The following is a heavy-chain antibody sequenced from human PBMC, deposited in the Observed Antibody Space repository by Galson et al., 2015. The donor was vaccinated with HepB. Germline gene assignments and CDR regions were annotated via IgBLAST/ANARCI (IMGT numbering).Heavy chain of an antibody. D-gene: IGHD1-26*01. CDR1: GFTFSSYG. CDR3: ARDVVGATGHYFDS. V-gene: IGHV3-33*01. Sequence: SLRLSCAASGFTFSSYGMHWVRQAPGKGLEWVAVIWYDGNNKYYADSVKGRFTISRDNSKNTPYLQMNSLRAEDTTVYYCARDVVGATGHYFDSWGQGALVTVSS. J-gene: IGHJ4*02. CDR2: IWYDGNNK.